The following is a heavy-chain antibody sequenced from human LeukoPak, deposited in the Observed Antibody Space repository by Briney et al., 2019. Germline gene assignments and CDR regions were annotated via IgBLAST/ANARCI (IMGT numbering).Heavy chain of an antibody. CDR1: GFTFSSYA. CDR3: AKYRSEPYGDYVFGWFDP. Sequence: GGSLRLSCAASGFTFSSYAMSWVRQAPGKGLEWVSAISGSGGSTYYADSVKGRFTISRDNSKNTLYLQMNSLRAEDTAVYYCAKYRSEPYGDYVFGWFDPWGQGTLVTVSS. D-gene: IGHD4-17*01. V-gene: IGHV3-23*01. J-gene: IGHJ5*02. CDR2: ISGSGGST.